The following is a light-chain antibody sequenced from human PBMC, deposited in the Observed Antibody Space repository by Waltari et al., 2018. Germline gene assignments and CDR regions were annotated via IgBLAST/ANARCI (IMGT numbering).Light chain of an antibody. J-gene: IGKJ1*01. V-gene: IGKV1-39*01. Sequence: DFQMTQSPSSLSASVGDRVTITCRARQYISTYLNWYQQKPGKGPKLRIYAASTLQSGVPSRFSVSGAGTDFTFTISSLRLEDFATYYCQQSYDTPRTFGQGTKVEVK. CDR2: AAS. CDR3: QQSYDTPRT. CDR1: QYISTY.